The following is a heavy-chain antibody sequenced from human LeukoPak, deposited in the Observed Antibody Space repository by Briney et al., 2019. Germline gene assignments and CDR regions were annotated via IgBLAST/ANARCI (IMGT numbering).Heavy chain of an antibody. CDR1: GGSLSSYY. D-gene: IGHD1-26*01. V-gene: IGHV4-59*01. Sequence: SKTLSLTCTDSGGSLSSYYWSWIRPPPRRGLEWIGYIYYSVITDYSPSLTSRVTISIDTSKKQFSLKLSSVTAADTAVYYCARWEASRVAFDIWGQGTLVTVSS. CDR2: IYYSVIT. CDR3: ARWEASRVAFDI. J-gene: IGHJ3*02.